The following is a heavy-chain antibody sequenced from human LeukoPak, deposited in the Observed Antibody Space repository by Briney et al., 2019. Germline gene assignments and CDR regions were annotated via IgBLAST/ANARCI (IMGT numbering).Heavy chain of an antibody. D-gene: IGHD2/OR15-2a*01. J-gene: IGHJ4*02. CDR2: IEQDGSAK. V-gene: IGHV3-7*03. CDR1: GFTFSRYW. CDR3: ATSGLSRFGF. Sequence: GGSLTLSCAASGFTFSRYWMSWVRQAPGKGLEWVANIEQDGSAKYYVDSVKGRFTISRDNAKNSLYLQMNSLRAGDMVVYYCATSGLSRFGFWGQGTLVTVSS.